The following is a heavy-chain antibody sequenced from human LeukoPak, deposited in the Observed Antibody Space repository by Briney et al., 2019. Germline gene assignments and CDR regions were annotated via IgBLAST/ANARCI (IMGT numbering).Heavy chain of an antibody. CDR1: GFTFSSYG. D-gene: IGHD3-10*01. CDR2: IRYDGTNK. CDR3: AKDGRLLWFGELLLEGIFDY. J-gene: IGHJ4*02. Sequence: GGSLRLSCAGSGFTFSSYGMHWVRQAPGKGLEWVAFIRYDGTNKFYADSVKGRFTISRDNSKNTLYLQMNSLRAEDTAVYYCAKDGRLLWFGELLLEGIFDYWGQGTLVTVSS. V-gene: IGHV3-30*02.